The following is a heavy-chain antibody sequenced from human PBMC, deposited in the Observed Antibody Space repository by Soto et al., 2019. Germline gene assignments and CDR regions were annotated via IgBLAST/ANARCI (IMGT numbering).Heavy chain of an antibody. CDR2: IIPIFGTA. CDR1: GGTFSSYA. CDR3: ARDRGTVTHAFDI. V-gene: IGHV1-69*06. D-gene: IGHD4-17*01. Sequence: GASVKVSCKASGGTFSSYAISWVRQAPGQGLEWMGGIIPIFGTANYAQKFQGRVTITADKSTSTAYMELSSLRSEDTAVYYCARDRGTVTHAFDIWGQGTMVTVSS. J-gene: IGHJ3*02.